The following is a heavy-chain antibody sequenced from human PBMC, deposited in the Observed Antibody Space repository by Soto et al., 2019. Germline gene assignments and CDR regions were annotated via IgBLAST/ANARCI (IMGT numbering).Heavy chain of an antibody. CDR1: GYTFTSYG. D-gene: IGHD2-15*01. CDR2: ISAYNGNT. CDR3: ARDPGHCSGGSCYQTRILTLVY. V-gene: IGHV1-18*01. Sequence: ASVKVSCKASGYTFTSYGISWVRQAPGQGLEWMGWISAYNGNTNYAQKLQGRVTMATDTSTSTAYMELRSLRSDDTAVYYCARDPGHCSGGSCYQTRILTLVYWGQGTLVTVSS. J-gene: IGHJ4*02.